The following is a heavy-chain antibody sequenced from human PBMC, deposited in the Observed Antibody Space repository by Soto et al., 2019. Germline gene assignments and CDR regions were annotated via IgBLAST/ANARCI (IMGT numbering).Heavy chain of an antibody. CDR1: RFSFSDSH. Sequence: PGGSLRLSCGASRFSFSDSHMNWVRLTPGKGLEWVGRSRHRADSHRTEYAASVTGRFTISRDDSKNSLYLQMNSLKTEDTAVYYCVGESFYRLDFWGQGA. CDR2: SRHRADSHRT. V-gene: IGHV3-72*01. CDR3: VGESFYRLDF. D-gene: IGHD3-16*01. J-gene: IGHJ4*02.